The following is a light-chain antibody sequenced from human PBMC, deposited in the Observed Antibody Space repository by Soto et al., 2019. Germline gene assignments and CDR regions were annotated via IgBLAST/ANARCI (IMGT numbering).Light chain of an antibody. J-gene: IGLJ3*02. V-gene: IGLV2-14*01. CDR1: SSDVGGYNY. Sequence: QSALNQPASVSGSPGQSITISCTGTSSDVGGYNYVSWYQQHPGKAPKLMIYDVSNRPSGVSNRFSDSKSGNTASLTISGLPAEDEADYYCSSYTSSSTLNWVFGGGTKLTVL. CDR2: DVS. CDR3: SSYTSSSTLNWV.